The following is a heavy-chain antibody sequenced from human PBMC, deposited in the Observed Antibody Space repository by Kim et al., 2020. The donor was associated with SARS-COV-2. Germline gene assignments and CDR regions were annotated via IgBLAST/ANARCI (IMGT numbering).Heavy chain of an antibody. D-gene: IGHD2-15*01. V-gene: IGHV4-4*02. CDR2: IYHSGST. CDR3: ARNGYCSGGSCYSVYPHPYYYYGMDV. J-gene: IGHJ6*02. CDR1: GGSISSSNW. Sequence: SETLSLTCAVSGGSISSSNWWSWVRQPPGKGLEWIGEIYHSGSTNYNPSLKSRVTISVDKSKNQFSLKLSSVTAADTAVYYCARNGYCSGGSCYSVYPHPYYYYGMDVWGQGTTVTVSS.